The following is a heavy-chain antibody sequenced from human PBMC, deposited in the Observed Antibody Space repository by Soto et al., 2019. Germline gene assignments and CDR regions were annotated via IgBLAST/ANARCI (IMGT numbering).Heavy chain of an antibody. D-gene: IGHD3-10*01. Sequence: GGSLRLSCAASGFTVSSNYMSWVRQAPGKGLEWVSVIYSGGSTYYADSMKGRFTISRDNSKNTLYLQMNSLRAEDTAVYYCARDSAMVLYYWGQGTLVTVSS. V-gene: IGHV3-66*01. J-gene: IGHJ4*02. CDR3: ARDSAMVLYY. CDR1: GFTVSSNY. CDR2: IYSGGST.